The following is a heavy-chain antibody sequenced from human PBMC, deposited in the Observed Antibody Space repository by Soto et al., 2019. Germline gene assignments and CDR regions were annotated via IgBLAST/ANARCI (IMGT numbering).Heavy chain of an antibody. Sequence: AGGALRLSCAASRFTFSNYAMHWVRQAPGKGVECLAVIAYDGSNKFYRDSVKGRFTISRDNSKNTLYLHMNSLRSEDTAVYYCARGDREDIAVVVGARPGEYGIDIWGQGTTVTVSS. CDR3: ARGDREDIAVVVGARPGEYGIDI. V-gene: IGHV3-30-3*01. CDR1: RFTFSNYA. J-gene: IGHJ6*02. D-gene: IGHD2-15*01. CDR2: IAYDGSNK.